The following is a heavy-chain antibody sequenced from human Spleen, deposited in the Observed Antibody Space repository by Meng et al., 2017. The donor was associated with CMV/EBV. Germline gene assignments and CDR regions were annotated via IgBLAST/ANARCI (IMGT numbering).Heavy chain of an antibody. CDR3: GSWRGGNYYDY. Sequence: QVQRTESGPGLVKPSQTLSLTCTVSGGSISSGGFYWSWIRQHPGKGLEWIGYIYYSGSTYYNPSLRSRVAISIDTSKNQFSLKLSSVTAADTAVYYCGSWRGGNYYDYWGQGTLVTVSS. D-gene: IGHD3-16*01. CDR2: IYYSGST. V-gene: IGHV4-31*03. CDR1: GGSISSGGFY. J-gene: IGHJ4*02.